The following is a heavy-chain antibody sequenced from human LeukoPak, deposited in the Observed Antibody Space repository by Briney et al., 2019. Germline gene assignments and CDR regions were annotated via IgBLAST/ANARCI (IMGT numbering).Heavy chain of an antibody. CDR1: GFTFSSNS. V-gene: IGHV3-21*04. CDR3: ARGYDILTGYYMSPYYFDY. D-gene: IGHD3-9*01. Sequence: GGSLRLSCAASGFTFSSNSMNWVRQAPGKGLEWVSSISSSSSYIYYADSVKGRFTISRDNAKNSLYLQMNSLRAEDTAVYYCARGYDILTGYYMSPYYFDYWGQGTLVTVSS. CDR2: ISSSSSYI. J-gene: IGHJ4*02.